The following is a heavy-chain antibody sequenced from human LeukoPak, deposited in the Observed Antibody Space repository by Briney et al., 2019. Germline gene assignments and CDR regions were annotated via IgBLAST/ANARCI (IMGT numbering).Heavy chain of an antibody. J-gene: IGHJ4*02. CDR2: IKQDGSEK. CDR1: GLTFGDNA. V-gene: IGHV3-7*01. CDR3: AREWQGGIAAAGTRIEGDY. D-gene: IGHD6-13*01. Sequence: PGRSLRLSCTTSGLTFGDNAMSWVRQAPGKGLEWVANIKQDGSEKNYVDSVKGRFTISRDNAENSLFLQMNSLRVEDTAVYYCAREWQGGIAAAGTRIEGDYWGQGTLVAVSS.